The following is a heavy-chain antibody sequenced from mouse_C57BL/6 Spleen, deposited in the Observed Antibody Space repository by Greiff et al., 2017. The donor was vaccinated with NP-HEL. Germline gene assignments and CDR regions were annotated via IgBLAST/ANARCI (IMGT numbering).Heavy chain of an antibody. J-gene: IGHJ2*01. CDR2: INPSSGYT. V-gene: IGHV1-7*01. CDR3: GRGDYSTPDYFDY. CDR1: GYTFTSYW. Sequence: VQLQQSGAELAKPGASVKLSCKASGYTFTSYWMHWVNQRPGQGLEWIGYINPSSGYTKYNQKFKDKATLTADKSSSTAYMQLSSLTYEDSAVYYCGRGDYSTPDYFDYWGQGTTRTVSS. D-gene: IGHD2-5*01.